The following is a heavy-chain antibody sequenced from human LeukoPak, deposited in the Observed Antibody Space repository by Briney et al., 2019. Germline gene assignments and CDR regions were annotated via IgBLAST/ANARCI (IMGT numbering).Heavy chain of an antibody. CDR2: IYYSGST. V-gene: IGHV4-39*07. Sequence: SETLSLTCTVSGGSISSSSYYWGWIRQPPGKGLEWIGSIYYSGSTYYNPSLKSRVTISVDTSKNQFSLKLSSVTAADTAVYYCARDRTYYYGSGTYSAYYYGMDVWGQGTTVTVSS. D-gene: IGHD3-10*01. J-gene: IGHJ6*02. CDR1: GGSISSSSYY. CDR3: ARDRTYYYGSGTYSAYYYGMDV.